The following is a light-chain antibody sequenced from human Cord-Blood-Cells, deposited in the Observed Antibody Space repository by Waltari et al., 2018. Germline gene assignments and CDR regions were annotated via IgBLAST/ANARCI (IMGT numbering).Light chain of an antibody. CDR2: EGS. CDR1: SRDVGRYNL. J-gene: IGLJ3*02. V-gene: IGLV2-23*01. CDR3: CSYAGSSTWV. Sequence: HSALTQPASVSGSPGQSITISCTGTSRDVGRYNLVSWYQQHPGKAPKRMIYEGSKRPSGVSNRFSGSKSGNTASLTISGLQAEDEADYYCCSYAGSSTWVFGGGTKLTVL.